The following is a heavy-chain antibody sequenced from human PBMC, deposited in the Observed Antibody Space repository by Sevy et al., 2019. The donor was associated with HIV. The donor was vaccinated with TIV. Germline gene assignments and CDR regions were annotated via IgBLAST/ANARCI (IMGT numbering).Heavy chain of an antibody. CDR1: GFTFSSYS. J-gene: IGHJ6*02. D-gene: IGHD3-10*01. Sequence: GGCLSLSCAASGFTFSSYSMNWVRQAPGKGLEWVSSISSSSSYIYYADSVKGRFTISRDNAKNSLYLQMNSLRAEDTAVYYCARESVLLWFGELSHGMDVWGQGTTVTVSS. V-gene: IGHV3-21*01. CDR3: ARESVLLWFGELSHGMDV. CDR2: ISSSSSYI.